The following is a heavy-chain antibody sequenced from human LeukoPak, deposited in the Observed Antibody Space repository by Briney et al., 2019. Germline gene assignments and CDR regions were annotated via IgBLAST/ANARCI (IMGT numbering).Heavy chain of an antibody. D-gene: IGHD6-13*01. CDR1: GFTFSSYA. CDR2: ISYDGSNK. Sequence: GGSLRLSCAASGFTFSSYAMNWVRQAPGKGLEWVAVISYDGSNKYYADSVKGRFTISRDNSKNTLYLQMNSLRAEDTAVYYCAKRGFIAGNPTDFDYWGQGTLVTVSS. J-gene: IGHJ4*02. CDR3: AKRGFIAGNPTDFDY. V-gene: IGHV3-30-3*02.